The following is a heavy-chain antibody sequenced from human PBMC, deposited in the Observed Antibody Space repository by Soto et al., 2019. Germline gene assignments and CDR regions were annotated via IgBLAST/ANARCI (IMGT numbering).Heavy chain of an antibody. CDR2: INHSGST. Sequence: PSETLSLTCAVYCGSFSGYYWSWIRQPPGKGLEWIGEINHSGSTNYNPSLKSRVTISVDTSKNQFSLKLSSVTAADTAVYYCARSPPTSLLALWWFDPWGQGTLVTVSS. V-gene: IGHV4-34*01. D-gene: IGHD2-21*01. J-gene: IGHJ5*02. CDR1: CGSFSGYY. CDR3: ARSPPTSLLALWWFDP.